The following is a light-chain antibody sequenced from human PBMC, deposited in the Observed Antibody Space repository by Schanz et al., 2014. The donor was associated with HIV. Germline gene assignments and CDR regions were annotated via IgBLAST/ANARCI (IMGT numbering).Light chain of an antibody. CDR2: GAS. Sequence: EIVLTQSPGTLSLSPGERATLSCRASQSVSSYLAWYQQKPGQAPRLLIYGASSRATGIPDRFSGSGSGTDFTLTINRLEPEDFAIYYCQQYDSSTWTFGQGTKVEI. J-gene: IGKJ1*01. V-gene: IGKV3-20*01. CDR1: QSVSSY. CDR3: QQYDSSTWT.